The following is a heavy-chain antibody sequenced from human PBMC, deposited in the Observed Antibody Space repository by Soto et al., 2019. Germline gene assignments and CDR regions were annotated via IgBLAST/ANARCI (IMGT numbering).Heavy chain of an antibody. CDR2: IYWDDDK. D-gene: IGHD3-16*01. CDR1: GFSLSTSGVG. CDR3: ATRSVGLREYLPTYFRMDV. J-gene: IGHJ6*02. V-gene: IGHV2-5*02. Sequence: QITLKESGPTLVKPTQTLTLTCTFSGFSLSTSGVGVGWIRQPPGKALEWLALIYWDDDKRYSPSLKSRLTNTKDPPKNPGVPTMTNNDPVDTATYYRATRSVGLREYLPTYFRMDVWGQGTTVTVSS.